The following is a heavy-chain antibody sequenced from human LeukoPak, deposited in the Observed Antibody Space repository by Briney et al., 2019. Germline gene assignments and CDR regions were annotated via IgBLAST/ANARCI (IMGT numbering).Heavy chain of an antibody. CDR1: GGSFSGYY. CDR3: ASVPRTIGDYAPP. Sequence: KSSETLSLTCAVYGGSFSGYYWSWIRQPPGKGLEWIGEINHSGSTNYNPSLKSRVTITVDTSKNQFSLKLSSVTAADTAAYYCASVPRTIGDYAPPWGQGTLVTVSS. V-gene: IGHV4-34*01. D-gene: IGHD4-17*01. CDR2: INHSGST. J-gene: IGHJ4*02.